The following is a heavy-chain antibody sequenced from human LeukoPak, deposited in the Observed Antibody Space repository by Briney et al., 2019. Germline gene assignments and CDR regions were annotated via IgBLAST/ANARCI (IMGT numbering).Heavy chain of an antibody. CDR3: ARDEGLYGDYVD. CDR2: ISSSSSTI. Sequence: PGGSLRLSCAASGFXFSSYSMNWVREAPGKGLEWVSYISSSSSTIYYADSVKGRFTISRENAKNSLYLQMNSLRDEDTAVYYCARDEGLYGDYVDWGQGTLVTVSS. CDR1: GFXFSSYS. J-gene: IGHJ4*02. V-gene: IGHV3-48*02. D-gene: IGHD4-17*01.